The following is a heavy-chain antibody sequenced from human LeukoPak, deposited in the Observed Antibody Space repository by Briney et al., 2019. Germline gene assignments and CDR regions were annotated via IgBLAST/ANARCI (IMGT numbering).Heavy chain of an antibody. Sequence: GGSLRLSCVASGFTFSSYAMSWVRQAPGKGLEWVSAISGSGGSTYYADSVKGRFTISRDNSKNTLYLQMNSLRAEDTAVYYCAKTGSDILTWAYFDYWGQGTLVTVSS. CDR1: GFTFSSYA. CDR2: ISGSGGST. V-gene: IGHV3-23*01. J-gene: IGHJ4*02. CDR3: AKTGSDILTWAYFDY. D-gene: IGHD3-9*01.